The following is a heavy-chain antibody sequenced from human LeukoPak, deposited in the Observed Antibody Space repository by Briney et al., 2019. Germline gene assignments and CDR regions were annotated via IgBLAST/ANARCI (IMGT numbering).Heavy chain of an antibody. Sequence: ASVKVSCKSSGYTFIDYYIHWVRQVPGQGLEWMGWINPNSGVTKYAQKFQGRVSMTRDTSVNTAYMDLTNLRSDDTAIFYCARVKKLMPEFEFWGQGTLVTVSS. CDR3: ARVKKLMPEFEF. CDR2: INPNSGVT. J-gene: IGHJ4*02. D-gene: IGHD2-2*01. CDR1: GYTFIDYY. V-gene: IGHV1-2*02.